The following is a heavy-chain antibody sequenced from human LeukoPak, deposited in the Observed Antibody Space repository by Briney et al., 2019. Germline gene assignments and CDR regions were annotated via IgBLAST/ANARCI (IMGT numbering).Heavy chain of an antibody. CDR3: ARDLNWGQVDY. J-gene: IGHJ4*02. Sequence: GGSLRLSCAASGFTFSGHWMYWLRQAPGKGLAWVSRINGDGSATNYAGSIKGRFTISRDNARNIVYLQMNSLREDDTAVYYCARDLNWGQVDYWGQGTLVTVSS. V-gene: IGHV3-74*01. D-gene: IGHD7-27*01. CDR1: GFTFSGHW. CDR2: INGDGSAT.